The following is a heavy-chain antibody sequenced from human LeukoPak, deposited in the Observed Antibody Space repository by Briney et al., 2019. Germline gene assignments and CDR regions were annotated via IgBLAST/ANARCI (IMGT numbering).Heavy chain of an antibody. CDR3: AKDVYLGAFDW. D-gene: IGHD7-27*01. Sequence: PGGSLRLSCAASGFTFSSYEMNWVRQAPGKGLERVSYISSSGSTINYADSVKGRFTISRDNAKNSLYLQMNSLRVEDTAVYYCAKDVYLGAFDWWGQGTLVTVSS. V-gene: IGHV3-48*03. J-gene: IGHJ4*02. CDR1: GFTFSSYE. CDR2: ISSSGSTI.